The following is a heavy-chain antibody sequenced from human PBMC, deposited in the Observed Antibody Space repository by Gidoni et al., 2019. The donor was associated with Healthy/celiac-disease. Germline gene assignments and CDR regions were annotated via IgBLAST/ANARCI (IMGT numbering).Heavy chain of an antibody. CDR3: ARAASPYYCSGGSCYPEGLDY. V-gene: IGHV4-31*03. D-gene: IGHD2-15*01. CDR2: IYYMGNT. CDR1: GGSISSGGSY. J-gene: IGHJ4*02. Sequence: QVQLQESGPGLVKPSQTLSLTCTVSGGSISSGGSYWSWIRQHPGKGLEWIGYIYYMGNTYYNPSLKSRVTISVDTSKNQFSLKLSSVTAADTAVYYCARAASPYYCSGGSCYPEGLDYWGQGTLVTVSS.